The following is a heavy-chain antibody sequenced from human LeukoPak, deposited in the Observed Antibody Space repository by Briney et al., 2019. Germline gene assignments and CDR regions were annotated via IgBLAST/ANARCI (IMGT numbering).Heavy chain of an antibody. CDR1: GFALSSHW. CDR3: ARNNGMDV. J-gene: IGHJ6*02. CDR2: MNRDGSET. V-gene: IGHV3-7*03. Sequence: GGSLRLSCAASGFALSSHWMTWVRQVPGRGPEWAANMNRDGSETYYLDSVKGRFTISKDNAKNSLYLQMNSLRAEDTALYHCARNNGMDVWGQGTTVTVSS.